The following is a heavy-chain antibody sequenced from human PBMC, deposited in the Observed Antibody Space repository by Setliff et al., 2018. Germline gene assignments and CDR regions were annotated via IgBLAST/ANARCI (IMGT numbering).Heavy chain of an antibody. D-gene: IGHD6-19*01. J-gene: IGHJ6*03. CDR3: ARQQWLYYYYYMDV. CDR1: GGSISSGTNY. V-gene: IGHV4-61*10. CDR2: IDPSGNT. Sequence: SETLSLTCTVSGGSISSGTNYWSWIRQPAGRGLEWIGHIDPSGNTNYQPSLKSRVTISGDTSKNQFSLKLTSVTAADTAAYYCARQQWLYYYYYMDVWGKGTTVTVSS.